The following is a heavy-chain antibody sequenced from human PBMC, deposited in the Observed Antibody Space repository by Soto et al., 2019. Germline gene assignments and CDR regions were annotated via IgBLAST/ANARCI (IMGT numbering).Heavy chain of an antibody. CDR3: AKWVGYNWNPAFGY. CDR2: ISGSGGST. J-gene: IGHJ4*02. V-gene: IGHV3-23*01. CDR1: GFTFSSYA. D-gene: IGHD1-20*01. Sequence: GGSLRLSCAASGFTFSSYAMSWVRQAPGRGLEWVSAISGSGGSTYYADSVKGRFTISRDNSKNTLYLQMNSLRAEDTAVYYCAKWVGYNWNPAFGYWGQGTLVTVSS.